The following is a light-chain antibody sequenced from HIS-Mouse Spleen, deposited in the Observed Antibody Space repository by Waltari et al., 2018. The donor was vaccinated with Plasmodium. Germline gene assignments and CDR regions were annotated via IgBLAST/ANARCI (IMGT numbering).Light chain of an antibody. V-gene: IGLV3-25*03. Sequence: SYELTQPPSVSVSPGQTARITCSGDPLPKQYAYWYQQKPGQAPGLVIYKDTERPSGCPERFSGSSSGTTVTLTISGVQAEDEADYYCQSADSSGTYKRVFGGGTKLTVL. CDR1: PLPKQY. CDR3: QSADSSGTYKRV. J-gene: IGLJ3*02. CDR2: KDT.